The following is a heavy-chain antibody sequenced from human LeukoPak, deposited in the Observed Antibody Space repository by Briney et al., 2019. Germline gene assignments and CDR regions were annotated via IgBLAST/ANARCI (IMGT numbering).Heavy chain of an antibody. V-gene: IGHV4-39*01. D-gene: IGHD4-17*01. Sequence: SETLSLTCTVSGGSISSSSYYWGWIRQPPGKGLEWIGSIYCSGSTNYNPSLKSRVTISVDTSKNQFSLKLSSVTAADTAVYYCAQLGDYGDYWGQGTLVTVSS. J-gene: IGHJ4*02. CDR2: IYCSGST. CDR1: GGSISSSSYY. CDR3: AQLGDYGDY.